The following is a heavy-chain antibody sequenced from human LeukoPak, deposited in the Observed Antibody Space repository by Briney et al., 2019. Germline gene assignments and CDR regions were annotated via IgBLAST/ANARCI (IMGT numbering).Heavy chain of an antibody. D-gene: IGHD6-19*01. CDR2: IKQDGSEK. Sequence: GGSPRLSCAASGFTFSSYWMSWVRQAPGKGLEWVANIKQDGSEKYYVDSVKGRFTISRDNAKNSLFLQMSSLRAEDTAVYFCARGVPSGVDYFDYCGQGTLVTVSS. V-gene: IGHV3-7*01. CDR1: GFTFSSYW. CDR3: ARGVPSGVDYFDY. J-gene: IGHJ4*02.